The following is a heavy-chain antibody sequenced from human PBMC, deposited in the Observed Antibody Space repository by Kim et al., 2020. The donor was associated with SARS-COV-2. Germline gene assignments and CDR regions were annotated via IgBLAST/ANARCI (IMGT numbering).Heavy chain of an antibody. J-gene: IGHJ4*02. V-gene: IGHV4-34*01. CDR3: ARGGLLWFGGTFDY. D-gene: IGHD3-10*01. Sequence: PALRRRVTISVDTSKNQFSLERSSVIAADTAVYYCARGGLLWFGGTFDYWGQGTLVTVSS.